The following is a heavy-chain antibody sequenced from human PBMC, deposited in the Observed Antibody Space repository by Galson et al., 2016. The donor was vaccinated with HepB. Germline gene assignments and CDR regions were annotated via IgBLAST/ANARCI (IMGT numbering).Heavy chain of an antibody. CDR3: VRVRRGQDAFDI. CDR1: GFTFSSYW. V-gene: IGHV3-74*01. J-gene: IGHJ3*02. Sequence: SLRLSCAVSGFTFSSYWMHWVRQVPGKGLVWVSRIDVDGSSTRYADSVKGRFTISRDNARNTVYLQMSSLRAEDTAVYYCVRVRRGQDAFDIWGQGTMVTVSS. CDR2: IDVDGSST.